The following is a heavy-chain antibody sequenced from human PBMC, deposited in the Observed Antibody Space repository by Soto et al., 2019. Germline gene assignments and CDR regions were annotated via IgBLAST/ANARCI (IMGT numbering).Heavy chain of an antibody. CDR2: IRSKAYGGTT. CDR1: GFTFGGYA. V-gene: IGHV3-49*03. Sequence: GGSLRLSCTASGFTFGGYAMSWFRQAPGKGLEWVGFIRSKAYGGTTEYAASATARFTISRDDSKSIAYLQMNSLKTEDTAVYYCTRSGIQLWLMGNFDYWGQGTLVTVSS. CDR3: TRSGIQLWLMGNFDY. J-gene: IGHJ4*02. D-gene: IGHD5-18*01.